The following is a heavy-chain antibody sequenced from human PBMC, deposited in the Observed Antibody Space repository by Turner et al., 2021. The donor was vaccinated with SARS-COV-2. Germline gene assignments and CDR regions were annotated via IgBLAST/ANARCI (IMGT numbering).Heavy chain of an antibody. V-gene: IGHV1-69*06. D-gene: IGHD6-19*01. CDR3: ARVDGWGSRGEYFDY. J-gene: IGHJ4*02. CDR2: IITSFGTA. Sequence: QVQLVQSGAEVKKPGSSVTVSCKASGGTFGSYAIIWVRQAPGQGLEWMGGIITSFGTANYAQKFQGRVTITADKSTSTAYMELSSLRAEDTAVYYCARVDGWGSRGEYFDYWGQGTLVTVSS. CDR1: GGTFGSYA.